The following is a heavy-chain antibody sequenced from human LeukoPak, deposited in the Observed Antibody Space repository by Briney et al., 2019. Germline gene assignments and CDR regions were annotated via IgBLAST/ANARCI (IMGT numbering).Heavy chain of an antibody. CDR1: GGSFSGYY. CDR3: ARGKDCSSTSCPYYMDV. D-gene: IGHD2-2*01. Sequence: SETLSLTCAVYGGSFSGYYWSWIRQPPGKGLEWIGEINHSGSTNYNPSLKSRVTISVDTSKNQLSLKLSSVTAADTAVYYCARGKDCSSTSCPYYMDVWGKGTTVTVSS. J-gene: IGHJ6*03. CDR2: INHSGST. V-gene: IGHV4-34*01.